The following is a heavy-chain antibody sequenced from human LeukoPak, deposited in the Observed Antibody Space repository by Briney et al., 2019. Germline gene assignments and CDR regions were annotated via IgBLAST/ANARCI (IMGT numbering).Heavy chain of an antibody. CDR2: INPNSGGT. D-gene: IGHD4-17*01. J-gene: IGHJ5*02. Sequence: ASVKVSCKASGYTFTGYYMHWVRQAPGQGLEWMGWINPNSGGTNYAQKFQGRVTMTRDTSISTAYMELSRLRSDDTAVYYCARDGDYGDYKLSYWFDPWGQGTLVTVSS. V-gene: IGHV1-2*02. CDR1: GYTFTGYY. CDR3: ARDGDYGDYKLSYWFDP.